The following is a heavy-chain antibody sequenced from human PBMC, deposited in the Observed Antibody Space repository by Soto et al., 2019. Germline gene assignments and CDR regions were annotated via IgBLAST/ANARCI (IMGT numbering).Heavy chain of an antibody. CDR2: ISSRSDI. CDR1: GFTFSTYS. J-gene: IGHJ6*02. V-gene: IGHV3-21*01. Sequence: GGSLRLSCVGSGFTFSTYSINGVRQAPGKGLEWVSSISSRSDIYYADSVKGRFTISRDNAKNSVSLQMNSLRAEDTAVYYCSREYTAWPLAYGLDVWGQGTTVTVSS. D-gene: IGHD2-2*02. CDR3: SREYTAWPLAYGLDV.